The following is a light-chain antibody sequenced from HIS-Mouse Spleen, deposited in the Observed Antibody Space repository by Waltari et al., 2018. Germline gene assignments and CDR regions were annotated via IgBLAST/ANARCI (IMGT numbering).Light chain of an antibody. Sequence: SYELTQPPSVSVSPGQPARTTCSRTHVQNTSDDWYPQKPGQSPVLVIYQDSERPSGIPDRFSGSSSGTTVTLTISGVQAEDEADYYCQSADSSGTWVFGGGTKLTVL. V-gene: IGLV3-25*03. J-gene: IGLJ3*02. CDR1: HVQNTS. CDR2: QDS. CDR3: QSADSSGTWV.